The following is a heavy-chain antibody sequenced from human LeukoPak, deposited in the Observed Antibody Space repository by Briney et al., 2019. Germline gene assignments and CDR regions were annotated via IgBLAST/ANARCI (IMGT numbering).Heavy chain of an antibody. CDR2: FYYSGST. J-gene: IGHJ4*02. Sequence: PSETLSLTCTVSGGSISSSSYYWGWTRQPPGKGLEWIGTFYYSGSTYYNPSLKSRVTVSVDTSKNQFSLNLSSVTAADTAVYYCARHSTSYDYVWGSYRYTPSYYFDYWGQGTLVTVSS. V-gene: IGHV4-39*01. CDR1: GGSISSSSYY. CDR3: ARHSTSYDYVWGSYRYTPSYYFDY. D-gene: IGHD3-16*02.